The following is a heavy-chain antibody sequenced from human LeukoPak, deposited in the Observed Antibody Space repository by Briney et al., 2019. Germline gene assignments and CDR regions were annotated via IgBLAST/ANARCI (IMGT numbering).Heavy chain of an antibody. CDR2: ISYDGSNK. CDR3: ARDRYSGSYYGDSDLTGALLCY. Sequence: GGSLRLSCAASGFTFSSYAMHWVRQAPGKGLEWVAVISYDGSNKYYADSVKGRFTISRDNSKNTLYLQMNSLRAEDTAVYYCARDRYSGSYYGDSDLTGALLCYWGQGTLVTVSS. J-gene: IGHJ4*02. CDR1: GFTFSSYA. V-gene: IGHV3-30*04. D-gene: IGHD1-26*01.